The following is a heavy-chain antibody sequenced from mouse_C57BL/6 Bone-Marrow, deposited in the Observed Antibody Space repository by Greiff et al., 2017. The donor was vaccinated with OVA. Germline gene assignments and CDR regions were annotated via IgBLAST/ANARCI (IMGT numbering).Heavy chain of an antibody. CDR2: IDPENGDT. Sequence: VQLQQSGAELVRPGASVKLSCTASGFNIKDDYMHWVKQRPEQGLEWIGWIDPENGDTEYASKFQGKATITADTSSNTAYLQLSSLTSEDTAVYYCTTSGYYGSSRFDYWGQGTTLTVSS. CDR1: GFNIKDDY. J-gene: IGHJ2*01. D-gene: IGHD1-1*01. V-gene: IGHV14-4*01. CDR3: TTSGYYGSSRFDY.